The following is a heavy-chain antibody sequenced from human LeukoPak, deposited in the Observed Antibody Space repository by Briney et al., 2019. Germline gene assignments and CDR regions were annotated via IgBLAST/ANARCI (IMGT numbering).Heavy chain of an antibody. Sequence: GGSLRLSWTASGFTFSSYAMSWVRQAPGKGLEWVSGSGSGGSTYYADSVKGRFTNSRDNSKNTLYLQMNSLRAEDTAVYYCAKDFWSGYYPNYWGQGTLVTVSS. CDR2: SGSGGST. V-gene: IGHV3-23*01. CDR1: GFTFSSYA. CDR3: AKDFWSGYYPNY. D-gene: IGHD3-3*01. J-gene: IGHJ4*02.